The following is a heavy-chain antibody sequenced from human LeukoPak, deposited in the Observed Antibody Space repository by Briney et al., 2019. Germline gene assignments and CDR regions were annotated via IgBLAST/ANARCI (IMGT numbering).Heavy chain of an antibody. D-gene: IGHD3-22*01. Sequence: GGSLRLSCAASGFTVSFNYMSWVRQAPGKGLEWVSAISGSGGSTYYADSVKGRFTISRDNSKNTLYLQMNSLRAEDTAVYYCAKEGDSSGYYSSDAFDIWGQGTMVTVSS. J-gene: IGHJ3*02. CDR1: GFTVSFNY. CDR3: AKEGDSSGYYSSDAFDI. V-gene: IGHV3-23*01. CDR2: ISGSGGST.